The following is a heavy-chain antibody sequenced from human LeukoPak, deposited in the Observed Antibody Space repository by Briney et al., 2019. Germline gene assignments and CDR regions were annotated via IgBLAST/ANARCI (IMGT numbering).Heavy chain of an antibody. CDR1: GYTFPSYD. D-gene: IGHD5-18*01. V-gene: IGHV1-8*03. Sequence: GASVKVSCKASGYTFPSYDINWVRQATGQGLEWMGWMNPNSGNTGYAQKFQGRVTITRNTSISTAYMELSSLRSEDTAVYYCARGSSYGYGGGWFDPWGQGTLVTVSS. CDR3: ARGSSYGYGGGWFDP. J-gene: IGHJ5*02. CDR2: MNPNSGNT.